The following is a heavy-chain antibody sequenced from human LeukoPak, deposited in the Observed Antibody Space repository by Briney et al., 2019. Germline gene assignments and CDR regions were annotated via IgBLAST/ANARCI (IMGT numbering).Heavy chain of an antibody. D-gene: IGHD4-23*01. CDR1: GFTFDDYG. CDR3: ARRFLRGNSYNWFDP. J-gene: IGHJ5*02. V-gene: IGHV3-20*04. CDR2: INWNGGST. Sequence: PGGSLRLSCAASGFTFDDYGMSWVRQAPGKGLEWVSGINWNGGSTGYADSVKGRFTISRDNAKNSLYLQMNSLRAEDTALYYCARRFLRGNSYNWFDPWGQGTLVTVSS.